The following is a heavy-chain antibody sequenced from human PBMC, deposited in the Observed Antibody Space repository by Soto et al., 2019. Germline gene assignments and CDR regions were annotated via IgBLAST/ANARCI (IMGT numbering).Heavy chain of an antibody. CDR2: ITYDASNT. V-gene: IGHV3-30*03. Sequence: GGSLRLSCAASGFTFRESGMFWVRQAPGKGLVWVAVITYDASNTYYEDSVKGRFTISRDNAKNTLYLQMNSLRAEDTAVYYCARHSGYASFDYWGKGTLVTVYS. CDR1: GFTFRESG. J-gene: IGHJ4*02. CDR3: ARHSGYASFDY. D-gene: IGHD5-12*01.